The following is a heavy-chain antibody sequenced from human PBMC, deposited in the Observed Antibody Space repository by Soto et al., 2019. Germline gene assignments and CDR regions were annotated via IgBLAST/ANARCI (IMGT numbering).Heavy chain of an antibody. V-gene: IGHV4-34*01. D-gene: IGHD3-3*01. CDR3: ARISITIFGVVIRAPYYYGMDV. J-gene: IGHJ6*02. CDR2: INHSGST. CDR1: GGSFSGYY. Sequence: PSETLSLTCAVYGGSFSGYYWSWIRQPPGKGLEWIGEINHSGSTNYNPSLKSRVTISVDTSKNQFSLKLSSVTAADTAVYYCARISITIFGVVIRAPYYYGMDVLDQGTTVTVSS.